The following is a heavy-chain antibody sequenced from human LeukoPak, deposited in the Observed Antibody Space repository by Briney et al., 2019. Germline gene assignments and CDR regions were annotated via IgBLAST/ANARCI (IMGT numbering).Heavy chain of an antibody. J-gene: IGHJ4*02. V-gene: IGHV3-23*01. Sequence: PGGSLRLSCAASGFTFSSYAMSWVRQAPGKGLEWVSAISGSGGSTYYADSVKGRFTISGGNSKNTLYLQMNSLRAEDTAVYYCAKYPPGSSGSEDPFDYWGQGTLVTVSS. CDR2: ISGSGGST. CDR1: GFTFSSYA. D-gene: IGHD3-22*01. CDR3: AKYPPGSSGSEDPFDY.